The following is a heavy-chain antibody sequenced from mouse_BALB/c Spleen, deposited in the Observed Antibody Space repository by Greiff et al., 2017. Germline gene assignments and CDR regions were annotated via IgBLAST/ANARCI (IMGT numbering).Heavy chain of an antibody. CDR2: IDPENGNT. CDR3: AECGNSGWLAY. CDR1: GFNIKDYY. J-gene: IGHJ3*01. Sequence: VQLKQSGAELVRPGASVKLSCKASGFNIKDYYMHWVKQRPEQGLEWIGWIDPENGNTIYDPKFQGKASITADTSSNTAYLQLSSLTAEDTAVYYCAECGNSGWLAYWGQGTLVTVSA. V-gene: IGHV14-1*02. D-gene: IGHD2-1*01.